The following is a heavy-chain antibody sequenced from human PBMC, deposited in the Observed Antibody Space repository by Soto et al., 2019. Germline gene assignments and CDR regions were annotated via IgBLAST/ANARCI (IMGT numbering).Heavy chain of an antibody. CDR2: INAGNGNT. V-gene: IGHV1-3*01. J-gene: IGHJ6*02. CDR1: GYTFTSYA. D-gene: IGHD3-16*01. Sequence: QVQLVQSGAEVKKPGGSVKVSCKASGYTFTSYAMHWVRQAPGQRLEWMGWINAGNGNTKYSQKFQGRVTITRDTSASTAYIELSSLRSEDTAVYYCARATYLGPMDVWGQGTTVTVSS. CDR3: ARATYLGPMDV.